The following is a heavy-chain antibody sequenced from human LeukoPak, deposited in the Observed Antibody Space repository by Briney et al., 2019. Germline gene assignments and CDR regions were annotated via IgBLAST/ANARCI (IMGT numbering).Heavy chain of an antibody. D-gene: IGHD6-19*01. CDR2: IYYSGNT. V-gene: IGHV4-59*01. CDR1: GGSMSSYY. CDR3: ARVGVAGRPDYYYMDV. J-gene: IGHJ6*03. Sequence: RASETLSLTCTVSGGSMSSYYWSWIRQPPGKGLEWIGYIYYSGNTNYNPSLKSRLTISVDTSKNHFSLKLSSVTAADTAVYYCARVGVAGRPDYYYMDVWGKGTTVTVSS.